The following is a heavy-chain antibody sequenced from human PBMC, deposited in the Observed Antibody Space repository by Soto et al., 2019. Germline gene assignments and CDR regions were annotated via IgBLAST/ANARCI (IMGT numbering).Heavy chain of an antibody. CDR1: GFTVSSNY. Sequence: GVLRLSCAASGFTVSSNYMSWVRQAPGKGLEWVSVIYSGGSTYYADSVKGRFTISRHNSKNTLYLQMNSLRAEDTAVYYCARLAAAGPDYYYYYMDVWGKGTTVTVSS. D-gene: IGHD6-13*01. J-gene: IGHJ6*03. CDR3: ARLAAAGPDYYYYYMDV. V-gene: IGHV3-53*04. CDR2: IYSGGST.